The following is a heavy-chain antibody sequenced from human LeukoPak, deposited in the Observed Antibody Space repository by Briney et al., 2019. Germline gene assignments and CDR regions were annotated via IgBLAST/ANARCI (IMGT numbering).Heavy chain of an antibody. CDR2: IRSKAYGGTT. J-gene: IGHJ5*02. CDR1: GFTFGDYA. CDR3: TRDPRLNWFDP. Sequence: TGGSLRLSCTASGFTFGDYAMSWVRQAPGKGLEWVGFIRSKAYGGTTEYAASVKGRFTISRDDSKSIAYLQMNSLKTEDTAVYYCTRDPRLNWFDPWGQGTLVTDSS. V-gene: IGHV3-49*04.